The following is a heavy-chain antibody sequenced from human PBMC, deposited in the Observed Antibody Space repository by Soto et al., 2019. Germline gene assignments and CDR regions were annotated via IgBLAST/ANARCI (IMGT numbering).Heavy chain of an antibody. CDR1: GGSISDDTYY. D-gene: IGHD3-10*01. Sequence: LTCTVSGGSISDDTYYWGWIRQPPGKGLEWIGSIYYSGTSSYNPSLESRVTISRDNSKNTLYLQINSLRAEDTAVYYCAKWGQGFITMVPYSYGMDVWGQWTTVTVSS. J-gene: IGHJ6*02. V-gene: IGHV4-39*07. CDR3: AKWGQGFITMVPYSYGMDV. CDR2: IYYSGTS.